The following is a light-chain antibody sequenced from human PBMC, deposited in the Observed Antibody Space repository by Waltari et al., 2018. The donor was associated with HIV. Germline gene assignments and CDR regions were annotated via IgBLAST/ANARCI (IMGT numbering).Light chain of an antibody. Sequence: QSVLTQPPSASGTPGQRVNISCSGGSSNIGSNPVNWYRQFPGEAPKLLIYTNIQRPSGVPDRFSGPKSGTSASLAISGLQSEDEADFYCAVWDDSLRSVLFGGGTRLTVL. CDR2: TNI. J-gene: IGLJ3*02. CDR1: SSNIGSNP. CDR3: AVWDDSLRSVL. V-gene: IGLV1-44*01.